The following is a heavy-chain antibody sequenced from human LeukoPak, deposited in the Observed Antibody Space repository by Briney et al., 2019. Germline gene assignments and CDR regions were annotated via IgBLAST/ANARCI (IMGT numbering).Heavy chain of an antibody. V-gene: IGHV1-18*01. CDR2: ISAYNGNT. D-gene: IGHD5-18*01. J-gene: IGHJ4*02. Sequence: ASVKVSCKASGYTFTSYGISWVRQAPGQGLEWMGWISAYNGNTNYAQKLQGRVTMTTDTSTSTAYMELRSLRSDDTTVYYCAREGDTAMDVVYYFDYWGQGTLVTVSS. CDR3: AREGDTAMDVVYYFDY. CDR1: GYTFTSYG.